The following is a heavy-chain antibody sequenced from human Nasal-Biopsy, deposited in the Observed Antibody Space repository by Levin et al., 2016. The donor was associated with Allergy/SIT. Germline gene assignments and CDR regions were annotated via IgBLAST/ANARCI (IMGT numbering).Heavy chain of an antibody. D-gene: IGHD3-16*01. V-gene: IGHV4-61*02. CDR2: VATTGTT. CDR1: GGSIDRAYYF. J-gene: IGHJ5*01. Sequence: SETLSLTCTVSGGSIDRAYYFWNWIRQPAGRGLEWLGRVATTGTTNYNPSLKSRVTISIDRFNNQFSLELTSVTAADTAVYYCAKDLISHSGQAWGSSPRDWFDSWGQGTLVTVSS. CDR3: AKDLISHSGQAWGSSPRDWFDS.